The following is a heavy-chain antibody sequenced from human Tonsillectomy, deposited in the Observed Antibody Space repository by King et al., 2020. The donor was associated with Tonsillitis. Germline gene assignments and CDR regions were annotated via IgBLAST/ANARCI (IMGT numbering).Heavy chain of an antibody. Sequence: VQLVESGGGLVQPGGSLRLSCAASGFTFSSYAMSWVRQAPGKGLEWVSAINGRGSSTYYADSVKGRFTISRDNSKNTLYLRMNSLRAGDTAVYYCAKVVLVLTTEWFFDYWGQGTLVTVSS. V-gene: IGHV3-23*04. D-gene: IGHD2-15*01. CDR3: AKVVLVLTTEWFFDY. CDR2: INGRGSST. J-gene: IGHJ4*02. CDR1: GFTFSSYA.